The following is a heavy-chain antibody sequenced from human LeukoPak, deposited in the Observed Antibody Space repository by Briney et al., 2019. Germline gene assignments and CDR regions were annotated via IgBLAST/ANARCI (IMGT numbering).Heavy chain of an antibody. J-gene: IGHJ4*02. CDR2: INPNDGDT. CDR3: ARANFLYCSSSTCLFDY. V-gene: IGHV1-2*02. CDR1: GYTFTDYY. Sequence: ASVTLSCTAAGYTFTDYYMHWVRQAPGQGLEWIGWINPNDGDTNYAQKFQGRVTMTRDTSISTAHMEVSRLRSDDTAVYYCARANFLYCSSSTCLFDYWGQGTLVTVSS. D-gene: IGHD2-2*01.